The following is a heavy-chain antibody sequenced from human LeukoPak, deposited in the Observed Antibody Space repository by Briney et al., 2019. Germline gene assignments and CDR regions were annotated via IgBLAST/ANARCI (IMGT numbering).Heavy chain of an antibody. D-gene: IGHD3-22*01. CDR2: IRGSGGST. CDR3: AKDNDYYGSSGYYLGGQFDY. CDR1: GFTFSSYA. V-gene: IGHV3-23*01. Sequence: GGSLTLSCPASGFTFSSYAMSWVRQPPGKGLDGVSAIRGSGGSTYYADSVKDRFTISMDNSKNKLYLQMNRLRAKDTAVYYCAKDNDYYGSSGYYLGGQFDYWGQGTLVTVSS. J-gene: IGHJ4*02.